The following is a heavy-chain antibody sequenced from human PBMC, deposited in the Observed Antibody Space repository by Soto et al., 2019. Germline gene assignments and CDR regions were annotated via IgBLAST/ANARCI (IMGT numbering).Heavy chain of an antibody. V-gene: IGHV4-4*07. CDR3: ARGHYDFWSGYFPH. Sequence: SETLSLTCTVSGGSISSYYWSWIRQPAGKGLEWIGRIYTSGSTNYNPSLKSRVTMSVDTSKNQFSLKLSSVTAADTAVYYCARGHYDFWSGYFPHWGQGTPVTVSS. D-gene: IGHD3-3*01. CDR2: IYTSGST. CDR1: GGSISSYY. J-gene: IGHJ4*02.